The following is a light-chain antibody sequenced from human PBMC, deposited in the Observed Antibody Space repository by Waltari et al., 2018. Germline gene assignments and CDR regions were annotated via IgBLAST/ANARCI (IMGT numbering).Light chain of an antibody. CDR1: QSVSSY. Sequence: EIVLTQSPATLSLSPGERATLSCRASQSVSSYLAWYQQKPGQAPRLLIYDAPNMATGIPARFSGSGSGTDFTLTISSLEPEDFAVYYCQQRSNWPPITFGQGTRLEIK. CDR2: DAP. CDR3: QQRSNWPPIT. J-gene: IGKJ5*01. V-gene: IGKV3-11*01.